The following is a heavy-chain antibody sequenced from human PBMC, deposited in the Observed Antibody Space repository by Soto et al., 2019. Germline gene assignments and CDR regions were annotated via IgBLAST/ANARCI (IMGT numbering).Heavy chain of an antibody. D-gene: IGHD2-2*02. CDR2: IYYSGST. J-gene: IGHJ5*02. CDR1: GGSVSSGSYY. V-gene: IGHV4-61*01. CDR3: ARALVVPAAIPRMRFDP. Sequence: SETLSLTCTVSGGSVSSGSYYWSWIRQPPGKGLEWIGYIYYSGSTNYNPSLKSRVTISVDTSKNHFSLKLSSVTAADTAVYYCARALVVPAAIPRMRFDPWGQGTLVTVSS.